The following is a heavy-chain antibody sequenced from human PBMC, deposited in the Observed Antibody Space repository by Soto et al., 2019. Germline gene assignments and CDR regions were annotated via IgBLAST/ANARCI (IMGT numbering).Heavy chain of an antibody. CDR2: IDPSDSYT. V-gene: IGHV5-10-1*01. CDR1: GYSFTSYW. Sequence: PGESLKISCKGSGYSFTSYWISWVRQMPGKGLEWMGRIDPSDSYTNYSPSFQGHVTISADKSISTAYLQWSSLKASDTAMYYCARVGYCSSTSCYYYYYGMDVWGQGTTVTVSS. D-gene: IGHD2-2*01. CDR3: ARVGYCSSTSCYYYYYGMDV. J-gene: IGHJ6*02.